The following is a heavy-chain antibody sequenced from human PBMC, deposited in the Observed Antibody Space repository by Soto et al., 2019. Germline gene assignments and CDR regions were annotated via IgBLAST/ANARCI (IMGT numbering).Heavy chain of an antibody. CDR3: AKDLAFWSGTHDDFDI. CDR1: EFTFSSYG. Sequence: QVQLVESGGGVVQPGRSLRLSCAASEFTFSSYGMHWVRQAPGKGLEWLSVISYDGTNKYYTDSVKGSFTISRDNSKKTLYLKMKTLRGEDTAVYYCAKDLAFWSGTHDDFDIWGQGTIVTVSS. J-gene: IGHJ3*02. V-gene: IGHV3-30*18. CDR2: ISYDGTNK. D-gene: IGHD3-3*01.